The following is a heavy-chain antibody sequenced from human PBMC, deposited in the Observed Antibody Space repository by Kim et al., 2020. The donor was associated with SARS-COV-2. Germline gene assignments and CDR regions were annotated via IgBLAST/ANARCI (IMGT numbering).Heavy chain of an antibody. D-gene: IGHD3-10*01. Sequence: ASVKVSCKASGYTFTGYYMHWVRQAPGQGLEWMGWINPNSGGTNYAQKFQGWVTMTRDTSISTAYMELSRLRSDDTAVYYCARAGPMVRGVIMADYGMDVWGQGTTVTVSS. J-gene: IGHJ6*02. CDR3: ARAGPMVRGVIMADYGMDV. CDR1: GYTFTGYY. CDR2: INPNSGGT. V-gene: IGHV1-2*04.